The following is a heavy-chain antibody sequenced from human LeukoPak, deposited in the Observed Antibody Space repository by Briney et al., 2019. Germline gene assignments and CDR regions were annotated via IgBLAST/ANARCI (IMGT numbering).Heavy chain of an antibody. J-gene: IGHJ3*02. V-gene: IGHV1-69*05. D-gene: IGHD6-13*01. CDR3: ARVLLRPPFIAAAVVRLGAFDI. CDR2: IIPIFGTA. CDR1: GGTFSSYA. Sequence: SVKVSCKASGGTFSSYAISWVRQAPGQGLEWMGGIIPIFGTANYAQKFQGRVTITTDESTSTAYMELSSLRSEDTAVYYCARVLLRPPFIAAAVVRLGAFDIWGQGTMVTVSS.